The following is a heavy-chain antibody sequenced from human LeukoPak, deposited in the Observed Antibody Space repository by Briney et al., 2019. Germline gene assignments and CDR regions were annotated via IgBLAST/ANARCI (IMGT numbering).Heavy chain of an antibody. V-gene: IGHV6-1*01. D-gene: IGHD3-9*01. CDR2: RYYRSKWYN. CDR1: GYSVSSNSAA. Sequence: SQTLSLTCAISGYSVSSNSAAWNWIRQSTSRGLEWLRRRYYRSKWYNDYAVSVKSRITINPDTSKNQFSLKLSSVTAADTAVYYCARHDTWDDILTGYYPNWFDPWGQGTLVTVSS. J-gene: IGHJ5*02. CDR3: ARHDTWDDILTGYYPNWFDP.